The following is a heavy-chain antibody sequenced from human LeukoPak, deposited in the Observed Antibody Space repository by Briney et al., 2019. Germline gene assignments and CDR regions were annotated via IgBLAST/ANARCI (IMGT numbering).Heavy chain of an antibody. V-gene: IGHV4-4*07. CDR1: GGSISSYY. CDR3: ARLLWFGEDPYNWFDP. J-gene: IGHJ5*02. D-gene: IGHD3-10*01. CDR2: IYTSGST. Sequence: KPSETLSLTCTVSGGSISSYYWSWIRQPAGKGLEWIGRIYTSGSTNYNPSLKSRVTMSVDTSKNQFSLKLSSVTAADTAVYYCARLLWFGEDPYNWFDPWGQGTLVTVSS.